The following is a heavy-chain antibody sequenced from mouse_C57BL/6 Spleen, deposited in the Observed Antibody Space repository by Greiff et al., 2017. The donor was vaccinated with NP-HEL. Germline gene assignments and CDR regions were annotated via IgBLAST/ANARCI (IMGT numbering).Heavy chain of an antibody. CDR2: ISDGGSYT. D-gene: IGHD2-1*01. V-gene: IGHV5-4*01. CDR1: GFTFSSYA. Sequence: EVHLVESGGGLVKPGGSLKLSCAASGFTFSSYAMTWVRQTPEKRLEWVATISDGGSYTYYPDNVKGRFTISRDNAKNNLYLQMSHLKSEDTAMYYCARDRGTMVTKGAMDYWGQGTSVTVSS. J-gene: IGHJ4*01. CDR3: ARDRGTMVTKGAMDY.